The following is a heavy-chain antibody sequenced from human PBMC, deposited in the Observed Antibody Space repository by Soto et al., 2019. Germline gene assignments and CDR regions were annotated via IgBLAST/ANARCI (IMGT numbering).Heavy chain of an antibody. CDR1: GFTFSSYA. J-gene: IGHJ6*02. CDR2: ISYDGSNK. CDR3: AREDYGMDV. V-gene: IGHV3-30-3*01. Sequence: PGGSLRLSCAASGFTFSSYAIHWVRQAPGKGLEWVAIISYDGSNKYYADSVKGRFTISRDNSKNTLYVQMNSLRADDTAVYYCAREDYGMDVWGQGTTVTVSS.